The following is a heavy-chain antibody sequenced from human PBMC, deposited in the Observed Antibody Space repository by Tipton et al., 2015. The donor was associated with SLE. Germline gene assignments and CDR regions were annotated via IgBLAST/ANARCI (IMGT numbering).Heavy chain of an antibody. D-gene: IGHD6-19*01. V-gene: IGHV4-59*08. CDR2: IYYSGTT. J-gene: IGHJ4*02. CDR3: ARQGGQWLDFDY. CDR1: GGSITNYY. Sequence: TLSLTCTVSGGSITNYYWSWIRQPPGKGLEWIGYIYYSGTTNYNPSLKSRVTISVDTSKNQFSLKLSSVTAADTAVYYCARQGGQWLDFDYWGQGTLVTVSS.